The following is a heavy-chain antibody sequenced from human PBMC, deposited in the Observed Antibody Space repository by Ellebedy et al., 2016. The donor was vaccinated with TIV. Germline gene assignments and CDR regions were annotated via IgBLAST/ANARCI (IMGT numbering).Heavy chain of an antibody. V-gene: IGHV3-7*03. CDR2: IKQDGSEM. CDR1: GFTFSTYW. J-gene: IGHJ4*02. D-gene: IGHD3-10*01. Sequence: PGGSLRLSCAASGFTFSTYWMHRVRQAPGKGLEWVAYIKQDGSEMDYVDSVKGRFTISRDNTKNSLYLQMNSLRAEDTALYYCVKGHGDSGTYWGQGTLVTVSS. CDR3: VKGHGDSGTY.